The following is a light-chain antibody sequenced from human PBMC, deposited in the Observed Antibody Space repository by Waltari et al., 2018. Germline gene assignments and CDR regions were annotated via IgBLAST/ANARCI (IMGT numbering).Light chain of an antibody. V-gene: IGKV3-20*01. CDR2: GAS. CDR1: QSVSRT. Sequence: EIVLTQSPGTLSLSPGERATLSCRASQSVSRTLAWYQQKPGQAPNLLIYGASIRATGIPDRFTGRGSRTDFSLTISSLEPEDFAIYFCQHYVRLPATFGQGTKVEIK. CDR3: QHYVRLPAT. J-gene: IGKJ1*01.